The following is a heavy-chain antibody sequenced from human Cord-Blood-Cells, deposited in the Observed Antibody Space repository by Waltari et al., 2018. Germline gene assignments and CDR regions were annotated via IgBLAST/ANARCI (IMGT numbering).Heavy chain of an antibody. D-gene: IGHD7-27*01. Sequence: EVQLVESGGVVVQPGGSLRLSCAASGFTFDDYTMHWVRQAPGKGLEWVSIISWDGGSTYYADSVKGRFTISRDNSKNSLYLQMNSLRTEDTALYYCVTGDAFDIWGQGTMVTVSS. CDR2: ISWDGGST. V-gene: IGHV3-43*01. CDR1: GFTFDDYT. CDR3: VTGDAFDI. J-gene: IGHJ3*02.